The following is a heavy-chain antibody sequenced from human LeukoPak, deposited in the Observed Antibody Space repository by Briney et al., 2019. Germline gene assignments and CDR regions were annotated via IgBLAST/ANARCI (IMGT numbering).Heavy chain of an antibody. CDR2: IYYSGST. D-gene: IGHD6-19*01. J-gene: IGHJ5*02. CDR1: GGSISSSSYY. CDR3: ARDRVAGTTPPVNWFDP. V-gene: IGHV4-39*07. Sequence: SETLSLTCTVSGGSISSSSYYWGWIRQPPGKGLEWIGSIYYSGSTYYNPSLKSRVTISVDTSKNQFSLKLSSVTAADTAVYYCARDRVAGTTPPVNWFDPWGQGTLVTVSS.